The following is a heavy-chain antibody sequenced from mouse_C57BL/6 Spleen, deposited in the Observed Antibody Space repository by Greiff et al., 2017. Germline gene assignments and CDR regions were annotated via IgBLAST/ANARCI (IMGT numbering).Heavy chain of an antibody. D-gene: IGHD1-1*01. CDR1: GYTFTSYW. CDR2: INPNSGST. V-gene: IGHV1-64*01. Sequence: QVQLQQPGAELVKPGASVKLSCKASGYTFTSYWMHWVKQRPGQGLEWIGMINPNSGSTNYNEKFKSKDTLTVDKSSSTAYMQLSSLTSEDSAVYYCARQRLYYGSSYGFAYWGQGTLVTVSA. J-gene: IGHJ3*01. CDR3: ARQRLYYGSSYGFAY.